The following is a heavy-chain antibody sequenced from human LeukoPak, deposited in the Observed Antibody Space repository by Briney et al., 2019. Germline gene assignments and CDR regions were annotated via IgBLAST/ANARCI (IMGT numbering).Heavy chain of an antibody. Sequence: GGSLRLSCAASGFTFSSYEMNRVRQAPGKGLEWVSYISSSGSTIYYADSVKGRFTISRDNAKNSLYLQMNSLRAEDTAVYYCARDRLVVQYYYGSGSRTQYYYYGMDVWGQGTTVTVSS. CDR3: ARDRLVVQYYYGSGSRTQYYYYGMDV. V-gene: IGHV3-48*03. CDR1: GFTFSSYE. D-gene: IGHD3-10*01. CDR2: ISSSGSTI. J-gene: IGHJ6*02.